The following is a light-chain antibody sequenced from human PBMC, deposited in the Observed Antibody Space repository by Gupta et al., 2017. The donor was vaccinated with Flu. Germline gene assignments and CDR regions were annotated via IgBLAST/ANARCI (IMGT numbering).Light chain of an antibody. CDR3: QSYDSSNRGV. Sequence: NFLLTQPHSVSESPGKTVTISCTCSSGSIANNYVQWYQQRPGSAPAIVIYEDNERPSGVPDLFSGSIDRSSNSASLTISGLRTEDEADYYCQSYDSSNRGVFGGGTKLTVL. CDR2: EDN. CDR1: SGSIANNY. J-gene: IGLJ3*02. V-gene: IGLV6-57*02.